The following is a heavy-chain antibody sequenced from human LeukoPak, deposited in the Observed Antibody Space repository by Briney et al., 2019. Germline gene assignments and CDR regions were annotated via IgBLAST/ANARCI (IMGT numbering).Heavy chain of an antibody. CDR1: GYSISRGYY. D-gene: IGHD2-2*01. CDR2: FYYTGST. V-gene: IGHV4-38-2*01. Sequence: SETLSLTCAVSGYSISRGYYWGWFPQPPGKGLEWIGPFYYTGSTYHNPSLKRRRIISLVPSQNQFSLKLCSVTAPGPAFHCCAKMLRCNGTGCYDYWGPGTQVTVSS. CDR3: AKMLRCNGTGCYDY. J-gene: IGHJ4*02.